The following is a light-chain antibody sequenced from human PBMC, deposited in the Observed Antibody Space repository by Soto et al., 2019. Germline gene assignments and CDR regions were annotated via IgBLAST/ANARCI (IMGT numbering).Light chain of an antibody. CDR2: RNN. Sequence: QSVLTQPPSASGTPGQRVTISCSGSSSNIGSNYVYWYQQLPGTAPKLLIYRNNQRPSGVPDRFSGSKSGTSASLAISGVRSEDEADYYCAAWDDSLSGSFVVFGGGTKLTVL. J-gene: IGLJ2*01. CDR1: SSNIGSNY. V-gene: IGLV1-47*01. CDR3: AAWDDSLSGSFVV.